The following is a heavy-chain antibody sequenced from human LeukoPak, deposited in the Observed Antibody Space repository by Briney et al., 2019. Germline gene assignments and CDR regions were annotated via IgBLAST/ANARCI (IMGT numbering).Heavy chain of an antibody. Sequence: GGSLRLSCTASGFTFGDYAMSWFRQAPGKGLEWVGFIRSKAYGGTTEYAASVKGRFTISRDDSKSIAYLQMNSLKTEDTAVCYCTRVIVVVTAKHFDYWGQGTLVTVSS. V-gene: IGHV3-49*03. CDR2: IRSKAYGGTT. D-gene: IGHD2-21*02. CDR1: GFTFGDYA. J-gene: IGHJ4*02. CDR3: TRVIVVVTAKHFDY.